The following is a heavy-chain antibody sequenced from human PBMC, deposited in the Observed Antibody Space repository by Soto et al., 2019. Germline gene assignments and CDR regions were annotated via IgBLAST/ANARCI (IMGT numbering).Heavy chain of an antibody. CDR1: GFTFSSYG. V-gene: IGHV3-30*18. J-gene: IGHJ6*02. Sequence: GGSLRLSCAASGFTFSSYGMHWVRQAPGKGLEWVAVISYDGSNKIYADSVKGRFTISRDNSKNTLYLQMNSLRDEDTAVYYCAKDVKGYYYGMDVWGQGTTVTVSS. CDR2: ISYDGSNK. CDR3: AKDVKGYYYGMDV.